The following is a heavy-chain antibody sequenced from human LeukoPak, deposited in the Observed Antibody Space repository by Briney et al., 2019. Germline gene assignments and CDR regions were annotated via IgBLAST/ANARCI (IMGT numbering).Heavy chain of an antibody. J-gene: IGHJ3*02. CDR2: IYHSGST. CDR3: AGGKYYYDSSGYSSDAFDI. CDR1: GGSNSSGGYS. Sequence: SQTLSLTCAVSGGSNSSGGYSWSWIRQPPGKGLEWIGYIYHSGSTYYNPSLKSRVTISVDRSKNQFSLKLSSVTAADTAVYYCAGGKYYYDSSGYSSDAFDIWGQGTMVTVPS. V-gene: IGHV4-30-2*01. D-gene: IGHD3-22*01.